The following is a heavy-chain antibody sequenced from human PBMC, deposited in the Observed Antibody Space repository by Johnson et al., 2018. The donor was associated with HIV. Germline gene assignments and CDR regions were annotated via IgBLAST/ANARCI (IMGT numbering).Heavy chain of an antibody. CDR1: GFTFSDYY. D-gene: IGHD1-26*01. Sequence: QVQLVESGGGLVKPGGSLRLSCAASGFTFSDYYMSWIRQAPGKGLEWVSYISSSGSTIYYADSVKGRFTISRDNSKNTLYLQMNSLRAEDTAVYYCAKDDRELDAFDIWGQGTMVTVSS. CDR3: AKDDRELDAFDI. CDR2: ISSSGSTI. J-gene: IGHJ3*02. V-gene: IGHV3-11*04.